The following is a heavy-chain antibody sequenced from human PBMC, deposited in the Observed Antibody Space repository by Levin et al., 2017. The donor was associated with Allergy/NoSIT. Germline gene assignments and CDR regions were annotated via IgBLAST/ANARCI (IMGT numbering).Heavy chain of an antibody. CDR1: GGSISSSSYY. Sequence: SETLSLTCTVSGGSISSSSYYWGWIRQPPGKGREWIGSIFHSGTTYYNPSLKSRVTISVDTSKNQFSLKLSSVTAADTAVYYCARHRYYYDISGVDDAFDIWGQGTMVTVSS. CDR3: ARHRYYYDISGVDDAFDI. J-gene: IGHJ3*02. D-gene: IGHD3-22*01. CDR2: IFHSGTT. V-gene: IGHV4-39*01.